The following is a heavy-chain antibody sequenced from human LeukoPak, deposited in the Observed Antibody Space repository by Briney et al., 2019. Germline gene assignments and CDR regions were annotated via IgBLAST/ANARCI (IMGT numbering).Heavy chain of an antibody. V-gene: IGHV3-23*01. D-gene: IGHD3-22*01. CDR1: GFTFNSYP. J-gene: IGHJ4*02. CDR2: ISDSGGNT. CDR3: AKAGYYYDYYFDY. Sequence: GGSLRLSCAASGFTFNSYPMSWVRQAPWERLQWVSGISDSGGNTYYADSVKGQFTISRDNSKNTLYLQMNSLRAEDTAVYYCAKAGYYYDYYFDYWGQGTLVTVSS.